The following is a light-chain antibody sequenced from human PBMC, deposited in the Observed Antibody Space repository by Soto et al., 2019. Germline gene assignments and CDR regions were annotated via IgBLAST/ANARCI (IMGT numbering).Light chain of an antibody. J-gene: IGLJ1*01. V-gene: IGLV2-14*01. CDR2: DVS. CDR3: SSYTSSSTLDV. Sequence: QSALTQPASVSGSPGQSITISCTGTSSDVGGYNYVSWYQQHPGKAPKLMIYDVSNRPSGVSNRFSGSKSGNTASLTISGLQHEDEADYYCSSYTSSSTLDVFGTGTKLTVL. CDR1: SSDVGGYNY.